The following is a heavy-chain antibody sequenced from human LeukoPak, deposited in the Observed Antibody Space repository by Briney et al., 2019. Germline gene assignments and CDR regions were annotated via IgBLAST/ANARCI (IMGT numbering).Heavy chain of an antibody. CDR3: AKDIGVRGVMVEDDAFDI. D-gene: IGHD3-10*01. CDR1: GFTFSSYW. V-gene: IGHV3-7*03. Sequence: PGGSLRLSCAASGFTFSSYWMSWVRQAPGKGLEWVANIKQDGSEKYYVDSVKGRFTISRDNAKNSLYLQMNSLRAEDTALYYCAKDIGVRGVMVEDDAFDIWDQGAMVTVSS. CDR2: IKQDGSEK. J-gene: IGHJ3*02.